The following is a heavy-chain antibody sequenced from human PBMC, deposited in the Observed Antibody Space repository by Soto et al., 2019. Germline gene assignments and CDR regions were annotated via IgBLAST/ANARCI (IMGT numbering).Heavy chain of an antibody. CDR2: INYSGST. CDR1: GYSISSSNW. CDR3: ARISASGRGPWFDP. J-gene: IGHJ5*02. D-gene: IGHD6-13*01. Sequence: QVQLQESGPGLVKPSDTLSLTCAVSGYSISSSNWWGWIRQPPGKGLEWIGYINYSGSTYYNPSLKSRVTMSVDTSKNQFSLKLSSVTAVDTAVYYWARISASGRGPWFDPWGQGTLVTVSS. V-gene: IGHV4-28*01.